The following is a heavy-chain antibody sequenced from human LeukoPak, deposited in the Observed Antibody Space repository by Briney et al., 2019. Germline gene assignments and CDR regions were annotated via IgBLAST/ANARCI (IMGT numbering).Heavy chain of an antibody. CDR3: ARNSASGSYRGGFDY. V-gene: IGHV3-23*01. D-gene: IGHD1-26*01. CDR1: GITLSNYG. CDR2: ISGSGGGT. J-gene: IGHJ4*02. Sequence: GGSLRLSCAVAGITLSNYGMSWVRQAPGKGLEWVAGISGSGGGTNYADSVKGRFTISRDNPRNTLYLQMNSLRAEDTAVYYCARNSASGSYRGGFDYWGQGTLVTVSS.